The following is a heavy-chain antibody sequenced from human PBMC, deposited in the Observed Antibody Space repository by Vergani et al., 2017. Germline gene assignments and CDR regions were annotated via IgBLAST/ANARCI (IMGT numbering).Heavy chain of an antibody. V-gene: IGHV3-15*01. D-gene: IGHD5-18*01. CDR3: TTVRGYWIQLEKWYDY. J-gene: IGHJ4*02. CDR1: GFTFSSYG. CDR2: IKSKTDGGTT. Sequence: EVQLVESGGGVVQPGGSLRLSCAASGFTFSSYGMHWVRQAPGKGLEWVGRIKSKTDGGTTDYAAPVKGRFTISRDDSKNTLYLQMNSLKTEDTAVYYCTTVRGYWIQLEKWYDYWGQGTLVTVSS.